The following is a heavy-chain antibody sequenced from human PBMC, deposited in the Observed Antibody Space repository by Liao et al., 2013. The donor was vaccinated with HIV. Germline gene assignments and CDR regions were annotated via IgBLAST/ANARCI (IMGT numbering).Heavy chain of an antibody. CDR2: INHSGSS. Sequence: QVQLQESGPGLVKPSETLSLTCTVSGGSIRSYYWSWIRQPPGKGLEWIGEINHSGSSNYNPSLKSRVTISLDTSKNQFSLKLSSVTAADTAVYYCARDPGIAAEGGFDPWGQGTLVTVSS. CDR3: ARDPGIAAEGGFDP. V-gene: IGHV4-59*12. J-gene: IGHJ5*02. CDR1: GGSIRSYY. D-gene: IGHD6-13*01.